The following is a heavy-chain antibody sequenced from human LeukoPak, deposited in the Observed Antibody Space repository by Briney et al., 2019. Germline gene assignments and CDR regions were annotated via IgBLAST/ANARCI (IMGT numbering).Heavy chain of an antibody. V-gene: IGHV1-69*05. CDR1: GGTFISYA. D-gene: IGHD3-16*01. CDR3: VAEGLVWGGRGTRIDY. J-gene: IGHJ4*02. Sequence: VKVSCKASGGTFISYAISWVRQAPGQGLEWMGRIIPIFGTANYAQKFQGRVTITTDESTSIAYMELSSLRSEDTAVYYCVAEGLVWGGRGTRIDYWGQGTLVTVSS. CDR2: IIPIFGTA.